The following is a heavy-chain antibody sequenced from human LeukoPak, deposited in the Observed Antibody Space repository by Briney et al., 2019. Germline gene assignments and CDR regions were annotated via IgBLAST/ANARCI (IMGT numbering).Heavy chain of an antibody. D-gene: IGHD3-16*02. CDR1: GYTFTSDY. Sequence: ASVKVSCKASGYTFTSDYMHWVRQAPGQGLEWMGIINPSGGSTSYAQKFQGRVTMTRDMSTSTVYMELSSLRSEDTAVYYCARRAYDYVWGSYRYGRPFDYWGQGTLVTVSS. CDR3: ARRAYDYVWGSYRYGRPFDY. CDR2: INPSGGST. J-gene: IGHJ4*02. V-gene: IGHV1-46*01.